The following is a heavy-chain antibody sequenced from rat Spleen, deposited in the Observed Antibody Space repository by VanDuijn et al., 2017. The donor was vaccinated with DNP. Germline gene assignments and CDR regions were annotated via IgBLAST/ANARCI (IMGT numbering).Heavy chain of an antibody. V-gene: IGHV5-20*01. CDR2: ISSSDNRT. J-gene: IGHJ3*01. Sequence: EVQLVESGGGLVQPGRSLKLSCAASKFTFSNYDMAWVRQAPTKGLEWVATISSSDNRTYYPDSVKGRFTISRDNAKGSLYLQMNSLKSEDTATYYCTTYYYDGSYYPHWFAYWGQGTLVTVSS. CDR1: KFTFSNYD. D-gene: IGHD1-12*02. CDR3: TTYYYDGSYYPHWFAY.